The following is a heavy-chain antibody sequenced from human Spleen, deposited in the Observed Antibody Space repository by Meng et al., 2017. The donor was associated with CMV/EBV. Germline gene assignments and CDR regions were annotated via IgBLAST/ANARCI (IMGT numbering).Heavy chain of an antibody. CDR2: ISAHNGNT. D-gene: IGHD4-11*01. V-gene: IGHV1-18*01. Sequence: ASVKVSCKASGYTFTSYGISWVRQAPGQGLEWMGWISAHNGNTNYAQQFQGRVTLTRDTSINTGYMELTRLTSDDTAVYYCARDYSYSNYYQFDYYYGMDVWGQGTTVTVSS. CDR3: ARDYSYSNYYQFDYYYGMDV. CDR1: GYTFTSYG. J-gene: IGHJ6*02.